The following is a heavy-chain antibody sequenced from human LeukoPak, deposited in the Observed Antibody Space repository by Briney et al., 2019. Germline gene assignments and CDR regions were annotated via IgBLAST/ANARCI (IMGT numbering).Heavy chain of an antibody. V-gene: IGHV3-33*05. CDR1: GFTFSSCV. CDR2: MSYDGSNK. CDR3: ARWRTVTGGGHYFDY. J-gene: IGHJ4*02. D-gene: IGHD4-17*01. Sequence: GGSLRLSCAASGFTFSSCVMHWVRQAPGKGLEWVAVMSYDGSNKYYADSVKGRFTISRDNSKNTLYLQMNSLRAEDTAVYYCARWRTVTGGGHYFDYWGQGTLVTVSS.